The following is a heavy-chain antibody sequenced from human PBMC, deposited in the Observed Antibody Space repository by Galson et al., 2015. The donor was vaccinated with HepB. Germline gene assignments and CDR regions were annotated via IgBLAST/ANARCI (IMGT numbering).Heavy chain of an antibody. J-gene: IGHJ4*02. D-gene: IGHD6-19*01. V-gene: IGHV3-23*01. CDR3: AKEQYSSGWYLY. CDR1: GFTFSSYA. CDR2: ISGSGGST. Sequence: SLSLSCAASGFTFSSYAMSWVRQAPGKGLEWVSAISGSGGSTYYADSVKGRFTISRDNSKNTLYLQMNSLRAEDTAVYYCAKEQYSSGWYLYWGQGTLVTVSS.